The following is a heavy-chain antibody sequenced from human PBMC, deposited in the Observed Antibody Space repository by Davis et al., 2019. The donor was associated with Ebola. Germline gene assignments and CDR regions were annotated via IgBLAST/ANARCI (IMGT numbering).Heavy chain of an antibody. Sequence: GESLKISCAASGFTFSNYWMHWVRQAPGKGLVWVSRINSDGSNTSYADSVKGRFTISRDNAKNTLFLQMNSLRAEDTAVYYCARTGGSGSPDWFDPWGQGTLVTVSS. CDR1: GFTFSNYW. CDR2: INSDGSNT. J-gene: IGHJ5*02. D-gene: IGHD3-10*01. V-gene: IGHV3-74*01. CDR3: ARTGGSGSPDWFDP.